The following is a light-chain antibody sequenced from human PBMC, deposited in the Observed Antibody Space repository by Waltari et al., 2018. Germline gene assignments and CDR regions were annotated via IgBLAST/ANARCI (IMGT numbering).Light chain of an antibody. V-gene: IGLV3-1*01. CDR2: LDS. Sequence: SFDLTQPPSVSVSPGQTFSIACSSGDDLGDKHVCWYQQRPGQSPILVMFLDSVRPSGIPGRFSGSKSGNTATLTISETQPVDEAEYYCQAWDTITVVFGGGTKVTV. CDR1: DLGDKH. CDR3: QAWDTITVV. J-gene: IGLJ2*01.